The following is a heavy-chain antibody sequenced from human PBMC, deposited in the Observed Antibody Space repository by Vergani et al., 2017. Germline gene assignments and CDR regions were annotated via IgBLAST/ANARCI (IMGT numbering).Heavy chain of an antibody. CDR3: ARDPYYYDSSGYRWFDP. V-gene: IGHV3-21*01. D-gene: IGHD3-22*01. Sequence: EVQLVESGGGLVKPGGSLRLSCAASGFTFSSYSMNWVRQAPGKGLEWVSSISSSSSYIYYAVSVKGRFTISRDNAKNSLYLQMNSLRAEDTAVYYCARDPYYYDSSGYRWFDPWGQGTLVTVSS. CDR1: GFTFSSYS. J-gene: IGHJ5*02. CDR2: ISSSSSYI.